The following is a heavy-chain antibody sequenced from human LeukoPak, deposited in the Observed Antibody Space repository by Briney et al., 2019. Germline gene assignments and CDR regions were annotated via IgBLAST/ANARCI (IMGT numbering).Heavy chain of an antibody. Sequence: PSETLSLTCTVSGGSISSYYWSWIRRPPGKGLEWIGCMYYSGSTTYNPSLKSRVTISVETSKNQFSLRVTSVTAADTAVYYCARHGPTSGTISIDYWGQGTLVTVSS. V-gene: IGHV4-59*08. D-gene: IGHD1-1*01. J-gene: IGHJ4*02. CDR1: GGSISSYY. CDR2: MYYSGST. CDR3: ARHGPTSGTISIDY.